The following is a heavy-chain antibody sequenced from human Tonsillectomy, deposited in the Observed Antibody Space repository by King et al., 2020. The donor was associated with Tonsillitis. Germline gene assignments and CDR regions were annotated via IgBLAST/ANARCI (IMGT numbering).Heavy chain of an antibody. CDR2: INHSGST. J-gene: IGHJ4*02. D-gene: IGHD3-3*01. Sequence: VQLQQWGAGLLKPSETLSLTCAVYGGSFSGYYWSWIRQPPGKGLEWIGEINHSGSTNYNPSLKSRVTISVDTSKNQFSLKLSSVTAADTAVYYFARVNPFKNNDFWGGYSDYWGQGTLVTVSS. CDR3: ARVNPFKNNDFWGGYSDY. CDR1: GGSFSGYY. V-gene: IGHV4-34*01.